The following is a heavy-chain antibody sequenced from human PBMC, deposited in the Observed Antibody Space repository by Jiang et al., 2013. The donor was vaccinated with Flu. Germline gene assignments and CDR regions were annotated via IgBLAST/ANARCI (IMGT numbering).Heavy chain of an antibody. CDR3: ARDFILEPGKPRTGFDY. CDR2: ISAYNGNT. D-gene: IGHD1-14*01. J-gene: IGHJ4*02. V-gene: IGHV1-18*01. Sequence: GAEVKKPGASVKVSCKASGYTFTSYGISWVRQAPGQGLEWMGWISAYNGNTNYAQKLQGRVTMTTDTSTSTAYMELRSLRSDDTAVYYCARDFILEPGKPRTGFDYWGQGTLVTVSS. CDR1: GYTFTSYG.